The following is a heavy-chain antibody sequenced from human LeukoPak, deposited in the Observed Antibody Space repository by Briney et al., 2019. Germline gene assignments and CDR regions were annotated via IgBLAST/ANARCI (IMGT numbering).Heavy chain of an antibody. D-gene: IGHD3-22*01. CDR2: IWYDGSNK. Sequence: GGSLRLSCAASGFTFNRAWMSWVRQAPGKGLEWVAVIWYDGSNKYYADSVKGRFTISRDNSKNTLYLQMNSLRAEDTAVYYCARDRYYYDSSGYYYLDYWGQGTLVTVSS. CDR3: ARDRYYYDSSGYYYLDY. CDR1: GFTFNRAW. V-gene: IGHV3-33*07. J-gene: IGHJ4*02.